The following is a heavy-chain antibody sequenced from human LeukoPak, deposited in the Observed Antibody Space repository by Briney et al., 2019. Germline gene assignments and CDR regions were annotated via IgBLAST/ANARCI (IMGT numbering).Heavy chain of an antibody. D-gene: IGHD3-10*01. J-gene: IGHJ6*02. CDR3: ARSYYGSGSSRPHYYYYGMDV. V-gene: IGHV1-8*01. CDR1: GYTFTSYD. Sequence: ASVTVSCKASGYTFTSYDINWVRQATGQGLAWMGWMNPNSGNSGYAQKFQGRVTMHRNTSISTSYMELSSLRSEDTAVYYCARSYYGSGSSRPHYYYYGMDVWGQGTTVTVSS. CDR2: MNPNSGNS.